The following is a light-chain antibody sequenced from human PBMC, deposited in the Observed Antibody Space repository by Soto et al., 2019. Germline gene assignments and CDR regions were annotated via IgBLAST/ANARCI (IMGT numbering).Light chain of an antibody. CDR3: QSYDSSLSAYV. CDR1: SSNIGAGYD. Sequence: VLTQSPSVSGAPGQRVTISCTGSSSNIGAGYDVHWYQQLPGTAPKLLIYDNSNRPSGVPDRFSGSKSGTSASLAITGLQAEDEADYYCQSYDSSLSAYVFATGTKVTVL. J-gene: IGLJ1*01. V-gene: IGLV1-40*01. CDR2: DNS.